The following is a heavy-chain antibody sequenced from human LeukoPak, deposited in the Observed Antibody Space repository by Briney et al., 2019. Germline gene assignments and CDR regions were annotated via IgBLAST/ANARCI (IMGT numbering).Heavy chain of an antibody. D-gene: IGHD7-27*01. CDR2: IYYSGST. Sequence: SETLSLTCIVSGGSISSYYWSWIRQPPRKGLEWIGYIYYSGSTNYNPSLKSRVTISVDTSRNQFSLKLSSVTAADTAVYYCARVPWGSYGMYVWGQGTTVTVSS. CDR1: GGSISSYY. V-gene: IGHV4-59*01. J-gene: IGHJ6*02. CDR3: ARVPWGSYGMYV.